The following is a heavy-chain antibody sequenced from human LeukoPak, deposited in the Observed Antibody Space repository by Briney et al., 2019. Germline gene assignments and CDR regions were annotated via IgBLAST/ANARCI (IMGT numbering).Heavy chain of an antibody. D-gene: IGHD3-16*02. Sequence: PSETLSLTCTVSGGSISSGGYYWSWIRQHPGKGLEWIVYIYYSGSTYYNPSLKSRVTISVKTAKNQFSLKLSSVTAADTAVYYCARHSRDAGPPKYYDYVWGSYRYPYYFDYWGQGTLVTVSS. CDR2: IYYSGST. J-gene: IGHJ4*02. V-gene: IGHV4-31*03. CDR3: ARHSRDAGPPKYYDYVWGSYRYPYYFDY. CDR1: GGSISSGGYY.